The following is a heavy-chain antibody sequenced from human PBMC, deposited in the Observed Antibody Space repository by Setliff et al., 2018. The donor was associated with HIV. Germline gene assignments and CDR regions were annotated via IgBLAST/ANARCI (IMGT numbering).Heavy chain of an antibody. CDR3: ARGGANPSWFDS. Sequence: GSLRLSCAASGFTFSSYWMHWVRQAPGKGLVWVSRINNDGSYSSYADSVKGRFTNSRDNAKNTLYLQMDSLRAEDTAVYYCARGGANPSWFDSWGQGTLVTVSS. D-gene: IGHD3-16*01. J-gene: IGHJ5*01. V-gene: IGHV3-74*01. CDR2: INNDGSYS. CDR1: GFTFSSYW.